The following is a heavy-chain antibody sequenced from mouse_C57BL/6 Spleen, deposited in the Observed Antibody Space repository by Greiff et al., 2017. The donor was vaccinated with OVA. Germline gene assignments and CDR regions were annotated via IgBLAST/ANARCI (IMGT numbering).Heavy chain of an antibody. CDR1: GYTFTDYY. J-gene: IGHJ1*03. V-gene: IGHV1-77*01. CDR2: IGPGSGST. CDR3: ARGGYYYGSSYWYFDV. D-gene: IGHD1-1*01. Sequence: QVQLQQSGAELVKPGASVKISCKASGYTFTDYYINWVKQRPGRGLEWIGKIGPGSGSTYYNEKFKGKATLTADKSSSTAYMQLSSLTSEDSAVYFCARGGYYYGSSYWYFDVWGTGTTVTVSS.